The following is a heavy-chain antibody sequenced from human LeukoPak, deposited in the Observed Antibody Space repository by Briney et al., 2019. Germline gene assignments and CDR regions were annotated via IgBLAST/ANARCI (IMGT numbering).Heavy chain of an antibody. V-gene: IGHV4-30-4*01. CDR2: IYYSGST. CDR1: GGSISSGDYY. D-gene: IGHD1-26*01. J-gene: IGHJ4*02. CDR3: AREEDSGSYYGSYAIDY. Sequence: SETLSLTCTVSGGSISSGDYYWSWISQPPGKGLEWIGYIYYSGSTYYNPSLKSRVTISVDTSKNQFSLKLSSVTAADTAVYYCAREEDSGSYYGSYAIDYWGQGTLVTVSS.